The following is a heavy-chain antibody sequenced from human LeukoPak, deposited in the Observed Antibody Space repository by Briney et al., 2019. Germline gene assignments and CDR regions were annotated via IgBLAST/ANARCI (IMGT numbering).Heavy chain of an antibody. CDR2: IIPIFGTA. CDR1: GGTFSSYA. V-gene: IGHV1-69*06. Sequence: SVKVPCKASGGTFSSYAISWVRQAPGQGLEWMGRIIPIFGTANYAQKFQGRVTITADKSTSTAYMELSSLRSEDTAVYYCARDLAYCGGDCYPGGDYWGQGTLVTVSS. D-gene: IGHD2-21*02. CDR3: ARDLAYCGGDCYPGGDY. J-gene: IGHJ4*02.